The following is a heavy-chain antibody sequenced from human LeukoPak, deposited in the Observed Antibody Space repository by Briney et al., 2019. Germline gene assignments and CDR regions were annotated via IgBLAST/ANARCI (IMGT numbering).Heavy chain of an antibody. CDR1: GFTFSTYW. CDR3: AKVIRYFDSVADYFDY. V-gene: IGHV3-9*01. Sequence: PGGSLRLSCAASGFTFSTYWMHWVRQAPGKGLEWVSGISWNSGSIGYADSVKGRFTISRDNAKNSLYLQMNSLRAEDTALYYCAKVIRYFDSVADYFDYWGQGTLVTVSS. D-gene: IGHD3-9*01. J-gene: IGHJ4*02. CDR2: ISWNSGSI.